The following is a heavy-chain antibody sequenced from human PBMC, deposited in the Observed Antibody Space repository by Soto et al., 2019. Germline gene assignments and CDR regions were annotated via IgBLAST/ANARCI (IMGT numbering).Heavy chain of an antibody. CDR3: TRSSAYGDLEY. V-gene: IGHV3-13*01. CDR1: GFAFSSYD. J-gene: IGHJ4*02. D-gene: IGHD4-17*01. Sequence: GGSLRLSCAASGFAFSSYDMHWVRQVIGGGLEWVSSIGTTGDTYYPDSVKGRFAISRENTKNSLYLQMNSLRAGDTAVYYCTRSSAYGDLEYWGQGTLVTVSS. CDR2: IGTTGDT.